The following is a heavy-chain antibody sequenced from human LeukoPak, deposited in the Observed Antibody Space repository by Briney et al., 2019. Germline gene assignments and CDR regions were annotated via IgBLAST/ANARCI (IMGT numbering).Heavy chain of an antibody. CDR2: ISSSGSTI. J-gene: IGHJ4*02. CDR3: ARQETNWNYEDY. V-gene: IGHV3-11*01. CDR1: GFTFSDYY. Sequence: GGSLRLFCAASGFTFSDYYMSWIRQAPGKGLEWVSYISSSGSTIYYADSVKGRFTISRDNAKNSLYLQMNSLRAEDTAVYYCARQETNWNYEDYWGQGTLVTVSS. D-gene: IGHD1-7*01.